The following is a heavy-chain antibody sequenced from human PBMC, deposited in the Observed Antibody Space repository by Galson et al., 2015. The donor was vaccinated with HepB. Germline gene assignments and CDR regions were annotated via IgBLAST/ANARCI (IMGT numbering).Heavy chain of an antibody. V-gene: IGHV1-69*04. J-gene: IGHJ3*02. CDR2: IIPMLGIA. CDR3: ARDDPRYTDAFDI. CDR1: GGTFSSYA. D-gene: IGHD3-16*02. Sequence: SVKVSCKASGGTFSSYAISWVRQAPGQGLEWMGRIIPMLGIANYAQKFQGRVTITADKSTSTAYMELSSLRSEDTAVYYCARDDPRYTDAFDIWGQGTMVTVSS.